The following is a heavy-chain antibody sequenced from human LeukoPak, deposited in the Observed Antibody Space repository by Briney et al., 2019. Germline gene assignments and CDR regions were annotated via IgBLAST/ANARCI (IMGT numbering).Heavy chain of an antibody. V-gene: IGHV1-24*01. CDR3: ATEKIALEPAFDI. D-gene: IGHD5-24*01. J-gene: IGHJ3*02. CDR2: FDPDVGET. CDR1: GYTLTELS. Sequence: ASVKVSCKVSGYTLTELSMHWVRQAPGKGLEWMRGFDPDVGETLYAQKFQGRVTMTEDTSTDTAYMDLSSLRSEDTAVYYCATEKIALEPAFDIWGQGTMVTVSS.